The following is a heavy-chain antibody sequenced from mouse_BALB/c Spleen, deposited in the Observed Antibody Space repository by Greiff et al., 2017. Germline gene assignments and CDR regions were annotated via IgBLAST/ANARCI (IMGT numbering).Heavy chain of an antibody. D-gene: IGHD2-3*01. CDR3: ARSDDPWFAY. Sequence: VQLQQSGAELVRSGASVKLSCTASGFNIKDYYMHWVKQRPEQGLEWIGWIDPENGDTEYAPKFQGKATMTADTSSNTAYLQLSSLTSEDSEVYYCARSDDPWFAYWGQGTLVTVSA. CDR2: IDPENGDT. J-gene: IGHJ3*01. CDR1: GFNIKDYY. V-gene: IGHV14-4*02.